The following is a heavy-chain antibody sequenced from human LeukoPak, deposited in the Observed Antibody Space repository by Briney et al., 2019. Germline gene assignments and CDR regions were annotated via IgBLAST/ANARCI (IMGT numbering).Heavy chain of an antibody. V-gene: IGHV4-59*08. CDR3: ARRPSNTRDWYFDF. Sequence: PSETLSLTCTVSGGSISSYYWSWIRQPPGKGLEWIGYMYYSGTTNYNPSLKSRVTISLDTSKNQFSLKLGSVTAADTAVCYCARRPSNTRDWYFDFWGRGTLVTVSS. J-gene: IGHJ2*01. CDR2: MYYSGTT. CDR1: GGSISSYY. D-gene: IGHD3-10*01.